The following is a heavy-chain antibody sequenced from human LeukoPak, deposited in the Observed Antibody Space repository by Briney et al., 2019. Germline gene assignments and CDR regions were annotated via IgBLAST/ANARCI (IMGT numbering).Heavy chain of an antibody. Sequence: GRSLRLSCAASGFSFDDFAMHWVRQAPGKGLEWVSGIAWNGGTIDYADSVKGRFTISRDNSENTLYLQMNSLRAEDTAVYYCAKPPLVIRTYYFDYWGQGTLVTVSS. CDR1: GFSFDDFA. CDR2: IAWNGGTI. CDR3: AKPPLVIRTYYFDY. V-gene: IGHV3-9*01. D-gene: IGHD2-21*01. J-gene: IGHJ4*02.